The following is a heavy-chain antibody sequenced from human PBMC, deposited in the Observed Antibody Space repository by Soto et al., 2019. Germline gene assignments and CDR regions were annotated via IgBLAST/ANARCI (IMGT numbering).Heavy chain of an antibody. V-gene: IGHV3-53*01. CDR2: IYSGGST. J-gene: IGHJ6*02. CDR3: ARDATDSSGSLAGYYGMDV. CDR1: GFTVSSNY. D-gene: IGHD3-22*01. Sequence: EVQLVESGGGLIQPGGSLRLSCAASGFTVSSNYMSWVRQAPGKGLEWVSVIYSGGSTYYADSVKGRFTISRDNSKNTRYLQMNSLRAEDTAVYYCARDATDSSGSLAGYYGMDVWGQGTTVTVSS.